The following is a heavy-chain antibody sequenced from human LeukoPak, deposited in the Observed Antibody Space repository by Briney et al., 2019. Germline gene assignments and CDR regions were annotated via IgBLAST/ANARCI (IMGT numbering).Heavy chain of an antibody. CDR1: GFTFDDYA. D-gene: IGHD5-18*01. J-gene: IGHJ4*02. Sequence: GGSLRLSCAASGFTFDDYAMHWARQAPGKGLEWVSGISWNSGSIGYADSVKGRFTISRDNAKNSLYLQMNSLRAEDTASYYCAKDMGGYSYGSPFDYWGQGTLVTVSS. CDR3: AKDMGGYSYGSPFDY. CDR2: ISWNSGSI. V-gene: IGHV3-9*01.